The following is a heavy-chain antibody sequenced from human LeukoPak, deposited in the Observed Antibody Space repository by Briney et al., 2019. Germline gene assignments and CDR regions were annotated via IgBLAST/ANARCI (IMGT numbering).Heavy chain of an antibody. CDR3: ARYLIVVVPAANPREDY. D-gene: IGHD2-2*01. CDR2: INTNTGNP. J-gene: IGHJ4*02. V-gene: IGHV7-4-1*02. CDR1: GYTFTTYW. Sequence: GESLKISCKGSGYTFTTYWIGWVRQAPGQGLEWMGWINTNTGNPTYAQGFTGRFVFSLDTSVSTAYLQISSLKAEDTAVYYCARYLIVVVPAANPREDYWGQGTLVTVSS.